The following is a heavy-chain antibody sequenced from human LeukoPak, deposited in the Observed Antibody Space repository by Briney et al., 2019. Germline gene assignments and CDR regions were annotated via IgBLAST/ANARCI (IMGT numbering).Heavy chain of an antibody. D-gene: IGHD3-10*01. V-gene: IGHV3-21*01. CDR2: ISSSSSYI. CDR1: GFTFSSYS. Sequence: GGSLRLSCAASGFTFSSYSMNWVRQAPGKGLEWVSSISSSSSYIYYADSVKGRFTISRDNAKNSPYLQMNSLRAEDTAVYYCARDPITMVRGSFDYWGQGTPVTVSS. CDR3: ARDPITMVRGSFDY. J-gene: IGHJ4*02.